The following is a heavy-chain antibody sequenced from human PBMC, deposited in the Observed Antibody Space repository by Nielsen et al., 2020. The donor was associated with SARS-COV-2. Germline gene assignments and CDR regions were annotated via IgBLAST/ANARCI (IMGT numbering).Heavy chain of an antibody. Sequence: GESLKISYSASGFTFSSTWMDWVRQAPGQGLVWVSRINPSGSGTAYADSVKGRFAVSRDNAENTVVLQIHSLRVEDTAVYYCAGGADFWSGTQKYYMDVWGKGTTVTVSS. CDR3: AGGADFWSGTQKYYMDV. D-gene: IGHD3-3*01. V-gene: IGHV3-74*01. J-gene: IGHJ6*03. CDR1: GFTFSSTW. CDR2: INPSGSGT.